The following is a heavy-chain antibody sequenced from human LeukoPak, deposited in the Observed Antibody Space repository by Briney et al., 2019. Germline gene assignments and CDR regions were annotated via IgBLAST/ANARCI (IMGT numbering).Heavy chain of an antibody. CDR3: ARSFIRNYGMDV. J-gene: IGHJ6*02. V-gene: IGHV4-34*01. CDR2: INHSGST. D-gene: IGHD1-14*01. CDR1: GGSFSGYY. Sequence: SETLSLTCAVYGGSFSGYYWSWIRQPPGKGLEWIGEINHSGSTNYNPSLKSRVTISVDTSKNQFSLKLSSVTAADTAVYYCARSFIRNYGMDVWGQGTTVTVSS.